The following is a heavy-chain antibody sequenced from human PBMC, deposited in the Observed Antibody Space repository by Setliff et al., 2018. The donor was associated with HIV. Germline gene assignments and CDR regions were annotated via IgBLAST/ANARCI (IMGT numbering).Heavy chain of an antibody. D-gene: IGHD5-18*01. CDR2: IIPIFGTA. CDR1: GGTFSSYA. Sequence: SVKVSCKASGGTFSSYAISWVRQAPGQGLEWMVGIIPIFGTANYAQKFQGRVTITTDESTSTAYMELSSLRSEDTAVYYCARGPNTAMVPGYFDYWGQGTLVTVSS. V-gene: IGHV1-69*05. CDR3: ARGPNTAMVPGYFDY. J-gene: IGHJ4*02.